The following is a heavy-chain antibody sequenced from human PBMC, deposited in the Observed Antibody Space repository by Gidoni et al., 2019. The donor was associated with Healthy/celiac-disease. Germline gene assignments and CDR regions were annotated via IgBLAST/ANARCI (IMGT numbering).Heavy chain of an antibody. CDR3: ATIKTHYDFWSGYQSYYFDY. J-gene: IGHJ4*02. CDR1: GYSFSSGYY. CDR2: IYHSGST. Sequence: QVQLQDSGPGLVKPSETLSLTCTVSGYSFSSGYYCGWIRQPPGKGLEWIGSIYHSGSTYYNPSLKSRVTISVDTSKNQFSLKLSSVTAADTAVYYCATIKTHYDFWSGYQSYYFDYWGQGTLVTVSS. V-gene: IGHV4-38-2*02. D-gene: IGHD3-3*01.